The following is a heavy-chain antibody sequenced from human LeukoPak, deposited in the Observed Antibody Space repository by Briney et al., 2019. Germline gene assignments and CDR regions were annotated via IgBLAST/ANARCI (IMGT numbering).Heavy chain of an antibody. J-gene: IGHJ6*02. CDR3: ARAPGSPETYGMDV. Sequence: SETLSLTCTVSGGSISSGDYYWSWIRQPPGKGLEWIGYIYYSGSTNYNPSLKSRVTISVDTSKNQFSLKLSSVTAADTAVYYRARAPGSPETYGMDVWGQGTTVTVSS. D-gene: IGHD3-10*01. V-gene: IGHV4-61*08. CDR1: GGSISSGDYY. CDR2: IYYSGST.